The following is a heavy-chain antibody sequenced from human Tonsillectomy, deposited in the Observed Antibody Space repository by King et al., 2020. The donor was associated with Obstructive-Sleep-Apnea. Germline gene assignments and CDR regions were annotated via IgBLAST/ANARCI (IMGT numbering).Heavy chain of an antibody. D-gene: IGHD2-15*01. V-gene: IGHV3-21*01. J-gene: IGHJ3*02. CDR3: ASHLVVVTANDAFDI. CDR1: GFTFSGYS. Sequence: VQLVESGGGLVKPGGSLRLSCAASGFTFSGYSMNWVRQAPGKGLEWVSSISSSSGYIYYADSVKGRFTISRDNAKNSLFLQMNSLSAEDTAVYYCASHLVVVTANDAFDIWGQGTMVTVSS. CDR2: ISSSSGYI.